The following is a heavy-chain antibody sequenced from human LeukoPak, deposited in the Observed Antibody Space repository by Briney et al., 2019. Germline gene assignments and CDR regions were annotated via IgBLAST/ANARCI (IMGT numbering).Heavy chain of an antibody. J-gene: IGHJ3*02. Sequence: SETLSLTCTVSGASISGYYWSWIRRSPGKGLEWIGYIHYTGSTNYNPSLKSRVTISEDTSKNQFSLKLSSVTAADTAVYYCARAPWRYYGSGSYYNAFDIWGPGTMVTVSS. CDR2: IHYTGST. D-gene: IGHD3-10*01. CDR1: GASISGYY. CDR3: ARAPWRYYGSGSYYNAFDI. V-gene: IGHV4-59*01.